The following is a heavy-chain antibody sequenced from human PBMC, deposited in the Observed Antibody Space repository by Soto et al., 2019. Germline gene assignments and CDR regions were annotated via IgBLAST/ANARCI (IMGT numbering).Heavy chain of an antibody. CDR2: IYYSGST. Sequence: QVQLQESGPGLVKSSETLSLTCTVSGGSMSSYYWSWIRQSPGKGLEWIGYIYYSGSTNYNPSLKSRVAISLDTSKNQFSLMLSSVTAADTAVYYCARGEWLATIKPYFAYWGQGTLVTVSS. D-gene: IGHD5-12*01. CDR3: ARGEWLATIKPYFAY. CDR1: GGSMSSYY. J-gene: IGHJ4*02. V-gene: IGHV4-59*01.